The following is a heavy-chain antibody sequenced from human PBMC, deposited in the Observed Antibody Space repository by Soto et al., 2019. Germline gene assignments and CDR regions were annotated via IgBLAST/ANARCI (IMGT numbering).Heavy chain of an antibody. D-gene: IGHD6-13*01. CDR2: VIPTLGTT. Sequence: QAQLAQSGAEVKKPGSSVKVSCKASGGTLSNNAISWVRQAPGQGLEWMGGVIPTLGTTNYAQKFQGRVKITADVSTSTVYMDLSSLRSDDTAGYYCARGGGSSWMGNWFDPWGQGTLVTVSS. CDR3: ARGGGSSWMGNWFDP. CDR1: GGTLSNNA. J-gene: IGHJ5*02. V-gene: IGHV1-69*11.